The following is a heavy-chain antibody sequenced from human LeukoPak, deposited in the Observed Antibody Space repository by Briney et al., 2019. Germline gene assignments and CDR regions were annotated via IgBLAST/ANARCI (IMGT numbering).Heavy chain of an antibody. CDR1: GYTLTELS. V-gene: IGHV1-2*02. Sequence: ASVKVSCKVSGYTLTELSMHWVRQAPGKGLEWMGWINPNSGGTNYAQKFQGRVTMTRDTSISTAYMELSRLRSDDTAVYYCARQLPRYSGSRTNWFDPWGQGTLVTVSS. CDR3: ARQLPRYSGSRTNWFDP. J-gene: IGHJ5*02. D-gene: IGHD1-26*01. CDR2: INPNSGGT.